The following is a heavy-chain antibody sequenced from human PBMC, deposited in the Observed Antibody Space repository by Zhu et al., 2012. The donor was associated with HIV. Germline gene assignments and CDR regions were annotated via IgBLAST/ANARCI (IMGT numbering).Heavy chain of an antibody. Sequence: QVQLQESGPGLVKPSETLSLTCTVSGVSVTGSRYSWGWVRQPPGKGLEWIGTINYSGTTYYSPSFKSRVTISVDTSMNQFSLRLRSVTAADTALYYCARPAFXVAAGPDAFDIWGQGTRGHRL. V-gene: IGHV4-39*01. CDR1: GVSVTGSRYS. CDR2: INYSGTT. J-gene: IGHJ3*02. D-gene: IGHD6-13*01. CDR3: ARPAFXVAAGPDAFDI.